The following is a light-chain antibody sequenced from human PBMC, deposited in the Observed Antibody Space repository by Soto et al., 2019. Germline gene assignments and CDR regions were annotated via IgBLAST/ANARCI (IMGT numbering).Light chain of an antibody. CDR3: QQYNNWPWT. J-gene: IGKJ1*01. V-gene: IGKV3-15*01. CDR2: GAS. CDR1: ESISSSY. Sequence: EMVLPQSPGTLSLSPGERATLSCMATESISSSYLAWYQQKPGQAPRLLIHGASTRAPGFPARFSGSGSGTDFTLTISSLQSEDFAVYYCQQYNNWPWTFGQRTKVDI.